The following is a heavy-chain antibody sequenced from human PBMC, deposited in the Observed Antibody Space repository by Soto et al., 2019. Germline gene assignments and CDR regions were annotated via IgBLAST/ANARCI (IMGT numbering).Heavy chain of an antibody. V-gene: IGHV4-4*02. CDR3: ARRGYSYGQRWLQLDYYYYYGMDV. CDR1: GGSISSSNW. J-gene: IGHJ6*02. CDR2: IYHSGST. Sequence: SETLSLTCAVSGGSISSSNWWSWVRQPPGKGLEWIGEIYHSGSTNYNPSLKSRVTISVDKSKNQFSLKLSSVTAADTAVYYCARRGYSYGQRWLQLDYYYYYGMDVWGQGTTVTVSS. D-gene: IGHD5-18*01.